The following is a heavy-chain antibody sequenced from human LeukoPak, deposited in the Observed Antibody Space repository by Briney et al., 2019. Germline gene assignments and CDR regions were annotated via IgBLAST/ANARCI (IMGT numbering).Heavy chain of an antibody. CDR3: ASGDYGDPPLNY. Sequence: ASVKVSCKASGYTFTGYFVHWVRQAPGQGLQWMGWINPNTGGTNYAQKFQGRVTMTRDTSISTAYMELSRLRSDDTAVYYCASGDYGDPPLNYWGQGTLVTV. V-gene: IGHV1-2*02. J-gene: IGHJ4*02. CDR1: GYTFTGYF. CDR2: INPNTGGT. D-gene: IGHD4/OR15-4a*01.